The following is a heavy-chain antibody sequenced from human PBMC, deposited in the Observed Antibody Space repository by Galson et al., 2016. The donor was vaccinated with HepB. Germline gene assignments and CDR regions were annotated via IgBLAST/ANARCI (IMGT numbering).Heavy chain of an antibody. J-gene: IGHJ4*02. D-gene: IGHD3-22*01. CDR2: IDSSRTIT. CDR3: ARVTRDDRSDYYRHLDC. V-gene: IGHV3-11*04. Sequence: SLRLSCAASGFTFSDYYMSWVRQPPGKGLEYIAYIDSSRTITYYADSVKGRFTISRDNAKSSLYLQMNSLRAADTAVYYCARVTRDDRSDYYRHLDCWGQGTLVTVSS. CDR1: GFTFSDYY.